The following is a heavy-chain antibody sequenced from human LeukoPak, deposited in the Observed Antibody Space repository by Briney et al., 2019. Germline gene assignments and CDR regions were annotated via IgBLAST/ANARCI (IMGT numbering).Heavy chain of an antibody. V-gene: IGHV3-66*01. J-gene: IGHJ4*02. CDR3: ARSRGYSYGGPFDY. CDR2: IYSGGST. Sequence: GGSLRLSCAASGFTVSSNYMSWVRQAPGKGLEWVSVIYSGGSTYYADSVKGRFTISRDNSKNTLYLQMNSLRAEDTAVYYCARSRGYSYGGPFDYWGQGTLVTVSS. D-gene: IGHD5-18*01. CDR1: GFTVSSNY.